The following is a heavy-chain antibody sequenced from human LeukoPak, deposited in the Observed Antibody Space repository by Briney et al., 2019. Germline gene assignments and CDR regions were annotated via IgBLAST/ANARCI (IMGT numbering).Heavy chain of an antibody. J-gene: IGHJ3*02. D-gene: IGHD1-26*01. V-gene: IGHV3-53*01. CDR2: IYSGGST. CDR1: GFTVSSNY. Sequence: PGGSLRLSCAASGFTVSSNYMSWVRQAPGKGLEWVSVIYSGGSTYYADSVKGRFTISRDNSKNTLYLQMNSLRAEDTAVYYCARDPSGASGFGIWGQGTMVTVSS. CDR3: ARDPSGASGFGI.